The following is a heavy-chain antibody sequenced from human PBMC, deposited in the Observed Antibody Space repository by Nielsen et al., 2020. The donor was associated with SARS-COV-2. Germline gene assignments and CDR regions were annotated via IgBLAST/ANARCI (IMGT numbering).Heavy chain of an antibody. Sequence: ASVKVSCKASGYTFTKYGISWVRQAPGQGLEWMGWISGNSDSAKYVKKFLGRVIMTTDTSTSTAYLEVRSLTSDDTAVYYCARYSTGWFSGLYWFDPWGQGTLVTVST. J-gene: IGHJ5*02. D-gene: IGHD2-2*01. CDR2: ISGNSDSA. V-gene: IGHV1-18*04. CDR3: ARYSTGWFSGLYWFDP. CDR1: GYTFTKYG.